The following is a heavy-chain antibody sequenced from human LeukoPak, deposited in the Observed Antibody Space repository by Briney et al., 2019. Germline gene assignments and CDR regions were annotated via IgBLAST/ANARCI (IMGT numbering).Heavy chain of an antibody. Sequence: SETLSLTCTVAGYSISSSYYWSWIRQPPGKGLEWIGYIYYSGSTNYNPSLKSRVTISVDTSKNQFSLKLSSVTAADTAVYYCARAGLGIVVVMGETRASVDIWGQGTMVTVSS. CDR1: GYSISSSYY. D-gene: IGHD3-22*01. CDR2: IYYSGST. CDR3: ARAGLGIVVVMGETRASVDI. J-gene: IGHJ3*02. V-gene: IGHV4-59*12.